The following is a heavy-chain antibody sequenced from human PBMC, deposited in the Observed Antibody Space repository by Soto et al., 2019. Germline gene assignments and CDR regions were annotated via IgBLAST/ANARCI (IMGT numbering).Heavy chain of an antibody. CDR1: GGTFSSYA. CDR3: AREPMTTVTGLDAFDI. Sequence: QVQLVQSGAEVKKPGSSVKVSCKASGGTFSSYAISWVRQAPGQGLEWMGGIIPIFGTANYAQKFQGRVTITADESTSTAYMELSSLRSEDTALYYCAREPMTTVTGLDAFDIWGQGTMVTVSS. CDR2: IIPIFGTA. V-gene: IGHV1-69*01. J-gene: IGHJ3*02. D-gene: IGHD4-17*01.